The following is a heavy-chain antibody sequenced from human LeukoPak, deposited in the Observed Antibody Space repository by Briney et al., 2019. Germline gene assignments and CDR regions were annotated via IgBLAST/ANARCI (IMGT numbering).Heavy chain of an antibody. V-gene: IGHV4-34*01. D-gene: IGHD4-17*01. J-gene: IGHJ4*02. CDR1: GGSFSGYY. CDR3: ARDNGYGDPFDY. Sequence: PSETLSLTCAVYGGSFSGYYWSWIRQPPGKGLEWIGEINHSGSTNYNPSLKSRVTISVDTSKNQFSLKLSSVTAADTAVYYCARDNGYGDPFDYWGQGTLVTVSS. CDR2: INHSGST.